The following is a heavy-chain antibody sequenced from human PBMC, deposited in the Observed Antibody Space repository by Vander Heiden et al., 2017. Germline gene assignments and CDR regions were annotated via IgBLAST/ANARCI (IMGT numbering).Heavy chain of an antibody. CDR2: ISYDGSNK. CDR1: GFTFSGCA. D-gene: IGHD3-10*01. Sequence: QVQLVESGVGVVQPGRSLRLSCAASGFTFSGCARNWGRQAPGKGLEWVAVISYDGSNKYYADSVKGRFTISRDNSKNTLYLQMNSLRAEDTAVYYCARGGRGDYFDYWGQGTLVTVSS. CDR3: ARGGRGDYFDY. V-gene: IGHV3-30*04. J-gene: IGHJ4*02.